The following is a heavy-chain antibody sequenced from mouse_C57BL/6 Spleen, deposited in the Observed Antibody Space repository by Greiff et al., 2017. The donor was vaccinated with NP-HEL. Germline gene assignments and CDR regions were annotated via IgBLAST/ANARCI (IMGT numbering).Heavy chain of an antibody. CDR2: ISSGSSTI. CDR1: GFTFSDYG. J-gene: IGHJ3*01. V-gene: IGHV5-17*01. CDR3: ARDYDYDGGFAY. Sequence: DVMLVESGGGLVKPGGSLKLSCVASGFTFSDYGMHWVRQAPEKGLEWVAYISSGSSTIYYADTVKGRFTISRDNAKNTLFLQMTSLRSEDTAMYYCARDYDYDGGFAYWGQGTLVTVSA. D-gene: IGHD2-4*01.